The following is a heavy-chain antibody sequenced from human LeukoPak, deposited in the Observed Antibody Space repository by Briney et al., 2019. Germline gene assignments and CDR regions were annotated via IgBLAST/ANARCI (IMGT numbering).Heavy chain of an antibody. V-gene: IGHV1-2*02. Sequence: ASVKVSCKASGYTFTGYYMQWVRQAPGQGLEWMGWINPNSGGTNYAQKFQGRVTMTRDTSISTAYMELSRLRSDDTAVYYCAQRGSVVVAANDAFDIWGQGTMVTVSS. J-gene: IGHJ3*02. CDR3: AQRGSVVVAANDAFDI. D-gene: IGHD2-15*01. CDR1: GYTFTGYY. CDR2: INPNSGGT.